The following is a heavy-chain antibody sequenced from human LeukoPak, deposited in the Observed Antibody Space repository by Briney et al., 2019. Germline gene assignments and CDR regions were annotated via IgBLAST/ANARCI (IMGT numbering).Heavy chain of an antibody. V-gene: IGHV1-18*01. CDR2: ISAYNGNT. CDR1: GYTFTSYG. CDR3: ARSVEMATIGFDY. D-gene: IGHD5-24*01. Sequence: ASVKVSCKASGYTFTSYGISWVRQAPGQGLEWMGWISAYNGNTNYAQKFQGRVTITADKSTSTAYMELSSLRSEDTAVYYCARSVEMATIGFDYWGQGTLVTVSS. J-gene: IGHJ4*02.